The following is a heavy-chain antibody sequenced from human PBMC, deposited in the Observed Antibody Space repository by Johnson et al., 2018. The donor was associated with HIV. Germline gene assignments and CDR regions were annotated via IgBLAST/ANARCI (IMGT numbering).Heavy chain of an antibody. CDR2: ISSSGTTI. D-gene: IGHD6-13*01. V-gene: IGHV3-11*04. CDR1: GFTFSDYY. J-gene: IGHJ3*02. CDR3: VRYSGCSRDTFDI. Sequence: QVQLVESGGGVVQPGRSLRLSCAASGFTFSDYYMSWIRQAPGKGLEWVSYISSSGTTIYYADSVKGRFTISRDNAKNSLYLQMNIRRAEETAVYYCVRYSGCSRDTFDIWGQGTMVTVSS.